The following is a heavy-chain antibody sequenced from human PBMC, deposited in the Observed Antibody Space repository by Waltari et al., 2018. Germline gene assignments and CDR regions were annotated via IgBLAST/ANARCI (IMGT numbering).Heavy chain of an antibody. CDR2: ISAYNGNT. Sequence: QVQLVQSGAEVKKPGASVEVSCKASGYTVTRYGNSWMRQAPGQWLEWMGWISAYNGNTNYAQKLQGRVTMTTDTSTSTAYMELRSLRSDDTAVYYCARWPSLAHYDFWEGGDYWGQGTLVTVSS. CDR1: GYTVTRYG. CDR3: ARWPSLAHYDFWEGGDY. J-gene: IGHJ4*02. V-gene: IGHV1-18*01. D-gene: IGHD3-3*01.